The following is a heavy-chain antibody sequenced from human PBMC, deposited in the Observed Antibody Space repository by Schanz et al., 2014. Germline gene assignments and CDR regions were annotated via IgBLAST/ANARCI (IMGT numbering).Heavy chain of an antibody. CDR1: GYTFTSYG. CDR2: SSDYNADT. Sequence: QVQLVQSGSEVKKPGASVKVSCKASGYTFTSYGISWVRQAPGQGPEWMGWSSDYNADTKYAQKVQGRVTMTTDTSTSTAYMELRSLRSDDTAVYYCAGATYSSSWYGGSEYFQHWGQGTLVTVSS. CDR3: AGATYSSSWYGGSEYFQH. V-gene: IGHV1-18*04. D-gene: IGHD6-13*01. J-gene: IGHJ1*01.